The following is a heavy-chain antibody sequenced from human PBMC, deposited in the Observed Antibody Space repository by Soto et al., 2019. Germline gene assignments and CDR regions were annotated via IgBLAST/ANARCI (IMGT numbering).Heavy chain of an antibody. CDR1: GFTVSSNY. V-gene: IGHV3-53*04. CDR2: IFTGGST. J-gene: IGHJ3*02. D-gene: IGHD6-19*01. CDR3: ARDRQSSGWLDAFDI. Sequence: EVQLVESGGGLVQPGGSLRLSCAASGFTVSSNYMSWVRQAPGKGLEWVSVIFTGGSTYYADSVKGRFTISRHSSIKTVYLQMDSLRAEDTAVYYCARDRQSSGWLDAFDIWGQGTMVTVSS.